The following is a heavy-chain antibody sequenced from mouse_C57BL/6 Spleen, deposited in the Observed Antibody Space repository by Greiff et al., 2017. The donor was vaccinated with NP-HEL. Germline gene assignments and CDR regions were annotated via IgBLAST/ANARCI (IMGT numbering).Heavy chain of an antibody. CDR2: IDPETGGT. CDR3: TRGITTVVQFDY. V-gene: IGHV1-15*01. CDR1: GYTFTDYE. J-gene: IGHJ2*01. D-gene: IGHD1-1*01. Sequence: SGAELVRPGASVTLSCKASGYTFTDYEMHWVKQTPVHGLEWIGAIDPETGGTAYNQKFKGKAILTADKSSSTAYMELRSLTSEDSAVYYCTRGITTVVQFDYWGQGTTLTVSS.